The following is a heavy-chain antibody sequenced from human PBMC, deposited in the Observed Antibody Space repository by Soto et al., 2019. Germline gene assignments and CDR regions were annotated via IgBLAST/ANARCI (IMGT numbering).Heavy chain of an antibody. D-gene: IGHD5-12*01. J-gene: IGHJ6*02. Sequence: GGSLRLSCAASGFTFSSYGMHWVRQAPGKGLEWVAVISYDGSNKYYADSVKGRFTISRDNSKNTLYLQMNSLRAEDTAVYYCAKEGDGYNSEYYYYGMDVWGQGTTVTVS. CDR3: AKEGDGYNSEYYYYGMDV. CDR2: ISYDGSNK. V-gene: IGHV3-30*18. CDR1: GFTFSSYG.